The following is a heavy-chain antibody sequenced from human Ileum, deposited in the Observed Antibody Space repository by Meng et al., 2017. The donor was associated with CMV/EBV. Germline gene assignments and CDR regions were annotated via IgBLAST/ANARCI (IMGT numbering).Heavy chain of an antibody. CDR2: INQHGGAK. D-gene: IGHD6-13*01. CDR3: ARAIWGSSSWYPTSEY. Sequence: GESLKISCAASGFTFSSNWMSWVRQAPGKGLEWVANINQHGGAKYYVDSVKGRFTISRDNSKNTLYLQMDSLRVDDTAIYYCARAIWGSSSWYPTSEYWGQGTLVTVSS. CDR1: GFTFSSNW. J-gene: IGHJ4*02. V-gene: IGHV3-7*01.